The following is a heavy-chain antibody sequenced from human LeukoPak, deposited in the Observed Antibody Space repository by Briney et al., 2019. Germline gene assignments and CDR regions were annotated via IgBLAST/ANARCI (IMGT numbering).Heavy chain of an antibody. D-gene: IGHD3-22*01. CDR1: GFAFSTYS. CDR2: ITPSSNYI. V-gene: IGHV3-21*01. J-gene: IGHJ4*02. Sequence: PGGSLRLSCAASGFAFSTYSMNWVRQAPGKGLQWVSSITPSSNYIYYADSVKGRFTISRDNAKNSLYLQMNSLRAEDTAVYFCVRAPAYDSSNYYPWYLDHWGQGTLISVSS. CDR3: VRAPAYDSSNYYPWYLDH.